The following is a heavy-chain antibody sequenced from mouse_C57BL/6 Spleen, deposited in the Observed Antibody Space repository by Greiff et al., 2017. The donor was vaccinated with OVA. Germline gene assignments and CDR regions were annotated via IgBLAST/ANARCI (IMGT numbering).Heavy chain of an antibody. Sequence: QVQLQQPGAELVRPGSSVKLSCKASGYTFTSYWMDWVKQRPGQGLEWIGNIYPSDSATHYNQKFKDKATLTVDKSSNTAYMQLSSLTSEDSAVYYCARDYSSSYLFDYWGQGTTLTVSS. CDR3: ARDYSSSYLFDY. V-gene: IGHV1-61*01. D-gene: IGHD1-1*01. CDR1: GYTFTSYW. J-gene: IGHJ2*01. CDR2: IYPSDSAT.